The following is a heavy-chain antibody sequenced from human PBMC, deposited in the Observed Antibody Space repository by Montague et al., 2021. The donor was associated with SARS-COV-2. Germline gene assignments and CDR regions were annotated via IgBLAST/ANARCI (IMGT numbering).Heavy chain of an antibody. CDR2: TYYRSKWYS. D-gene: IGHD6-19*01. J-gene: IGHJ4*02. Sequence: CAISGDSVASNRVAWSWHRQSPSRGLEWVGRTYYRSKWYSDYAPSVRGRLTVNPDASKNEFSLELNYVTPEDTAVYYCVRYSGWFYFDFWGQGTLVTVSS. V-gene: IGHV6-1*01. CDR1: GDSVASNRVA. CDR3: VRYSGWFYFDF.